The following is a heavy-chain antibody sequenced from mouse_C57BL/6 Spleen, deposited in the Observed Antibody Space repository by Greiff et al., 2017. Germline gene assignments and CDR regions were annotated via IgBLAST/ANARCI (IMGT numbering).Heavy chain of an antibody. D-gene: IGHD2-1*01. CDR1: GFSLTSYG. V-gene: IGHV2-3*01. CDR2: IWGDGST. CDR3: AKPEIYYGNYWFAY. J-gene: IGHJ3*01. Sequence: VKLVESGPGLVAPSQSLSITCTVSGFSLTSYGVSWVRQPPGKGLEWLGVIWGDGSTNYHSALISRLSISKDNSKSQVSLKLNSLQTDDTATYYCAKPEIYYGNYWFAYWGQGTLVTVSA.